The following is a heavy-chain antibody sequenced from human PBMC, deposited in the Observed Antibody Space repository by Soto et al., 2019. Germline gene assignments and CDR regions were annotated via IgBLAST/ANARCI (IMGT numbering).Heavy chain of an antibody. CDR1: GFTLSGYA. J-gene: IGHJ6*03. D-gene: IGHD6-6*01. CDR2: ISSNGVGT. CDR3: ARRARPDFYYMDV. V-gene: IGHV3-64*01. Sequence: EVQLAESGGGLAQPGGSLRLSCAASGFTLSGYAMDWVRQAPGKGLEYVSGISSNGVGTYYANSVQGRFTISRDNSKNTVYLQMGSLRPEDMAVDYDARRARPDFYYMDVWGKGTTVTVS.